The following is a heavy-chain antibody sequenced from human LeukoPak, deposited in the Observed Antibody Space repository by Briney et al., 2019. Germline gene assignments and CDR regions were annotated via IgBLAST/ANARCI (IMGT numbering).Heavy chain of an antibody. CDR2: IYHSGST. CDR3: ARGGRADAFDI. J-gene: IGHJ3*02. V-gene: IGHV4-30-2*01. CDR1: GGSISSGDYY. Sequence: SETLSLTCTVSGGSISSGDYYWSWIRQPPGKGLEWIGYIYHSGSTYYNPSLKSRVTISVDRSKNQFSLKLSSVTAADTAVYYCARGGRADAFDIWGQGTMVTVSS.